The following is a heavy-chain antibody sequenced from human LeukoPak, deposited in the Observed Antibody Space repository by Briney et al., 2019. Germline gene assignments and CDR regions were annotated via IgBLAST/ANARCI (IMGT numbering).Heavy chain of an antibody. D-gene: IGHD3-16*02. Sequence: ASVKVSCKVSGYTLTELSMHWVRQAPGKGLEWMGGFDPEDGETIYAQKFQGRVTMTEDTSTDTAYMELSSLRSEDTAVYCCATAVMRDYVWGSYHRTFDYWGQGTLVTVSS. CDR3: ATAVMRDYVWGSYHRTFDY. V-gene: IGHV1-24*01. CDR2: FDPEDGET. CDR1: GYTLTELS. J-gene: IGHJ4*02.